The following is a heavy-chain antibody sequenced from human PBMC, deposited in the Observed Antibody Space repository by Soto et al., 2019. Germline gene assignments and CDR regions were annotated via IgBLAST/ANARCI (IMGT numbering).Heavy chain of an antibody. CDR3: ARGPPQYCSGGSCYSFIRFDF. J-gene: IGHJ4*02. V-gene: IGHV1-8*01. CDR1: GYTFTSFD. Sequence: QVQLVQSGAEVQRPGASVKVSCKTSGYTFTSFDINWVRQATGQRLEWMGWMNPNSGNTGYAQMFQGRVTMTRNTSISTAYLELSSLRSEDTAVYYCARGPPQYCSGGSCYSFIRFDFWGQGTLGTVSS. D-gene: IGHD2-15*01. CDR2: MNPNSGNT.